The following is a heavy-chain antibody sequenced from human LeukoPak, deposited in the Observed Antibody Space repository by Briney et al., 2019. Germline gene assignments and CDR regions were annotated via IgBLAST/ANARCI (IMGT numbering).Heavy chain of an antibody. CDR3: ARELERRRVWLDP. V-gene: IGHV4-59*01. Sequence: PSEALSLTCTVSGGSISSYCWSWIRQPPGKGLEWIGYIYYSGSTNYNPSLKSRVTISVDTSKNQFSLKLSSVTAADTAVYYCARELERRRVWLDPWGQGTLVTVSS. CDR1: GGSISSYC. D-gene: IGHD1-1*01. J-gene: IGHJ5*02. CDR2: IYYSGST.